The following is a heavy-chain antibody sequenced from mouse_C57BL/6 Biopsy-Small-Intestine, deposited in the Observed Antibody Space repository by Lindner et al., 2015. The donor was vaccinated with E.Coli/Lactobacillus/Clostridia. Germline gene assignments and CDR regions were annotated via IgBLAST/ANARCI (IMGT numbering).Heavy chain of an antibody. Sequence: VQLQESGPELVKPGASVKIPCKASGYAFSSSWMNWVKQRPGKGLEWIGWIYPGDGDTNYNQNFKGKATLTVDKSSSTAYMQLNSLTSEDSAVYYCARGGYYFDYWGQGTTLTVSS. V-gene: IGHV1-82*01. CDR2: IYPGDGDT. CDR3: ARGGYYFDY. CDR1: GYAFSSSW. J-gene: IGHJ2*01.